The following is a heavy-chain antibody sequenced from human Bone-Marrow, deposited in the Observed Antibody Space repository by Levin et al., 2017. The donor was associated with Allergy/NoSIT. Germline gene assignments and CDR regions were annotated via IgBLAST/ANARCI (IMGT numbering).Heavy chain of an antibody. CDR1: VGSFSDYS. Sequence: ASETLSLTCAVYVGSFSDYSWTWIRQPPGKGLEWIGDINHSGNINYSPTHYNPSLKSRVTISVDRSKNQFSLRLTSVTAADTAVYYCAIMGRGALPPGRVFDYWGQGTPVTVSS. J-gene: IGHJ4*02. D-gene: IGHD3-10*01. V-gene: IGHV4-34*01. CDR3: AIMGRGALPPGRVFDY. CDR2: INHSGNI.